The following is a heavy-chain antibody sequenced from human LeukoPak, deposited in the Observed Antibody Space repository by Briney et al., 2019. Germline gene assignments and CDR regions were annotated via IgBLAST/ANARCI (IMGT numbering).Heavy chain of an antibody. V-gene: IGHV3-23*01. CDR3: VKAPVTSCRGAFCYPFDY. D-gene: IGHD2-15*01. CDR2: MSSSDDGR. Sequence: GGSLRLSCAASGFTFSSYAMHWVRQAPRKGLEWVSAMSSSDDGRYYAASVRGRFTISRDTSRSTLYLQMNSLRAEDAAVYYCVKAPVTSCRGAFCYPFDYWGQGTLVTVSS. CDR1: GFTFSSYA. J-gene: IGHJ4*02.